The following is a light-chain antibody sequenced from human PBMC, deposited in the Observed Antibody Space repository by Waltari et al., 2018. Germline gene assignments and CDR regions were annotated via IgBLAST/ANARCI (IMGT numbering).Light chain of an antibody. V-gene: IGKV1-13*02. Sequence: AFQLTQSPSSLSASVGDRVTITCRASQGIFTALAWYQQRPGKPPKLLIYGASTWERGVPSRFSGSGSGTDFTLTISNLQPEDFATYYCQQFHTYPLTFGGGTTVDI. CDR3: QQFHTYPLT. J-gene: IGKJ4*02. CDR1: QGIFTA. CDR2: GAS.